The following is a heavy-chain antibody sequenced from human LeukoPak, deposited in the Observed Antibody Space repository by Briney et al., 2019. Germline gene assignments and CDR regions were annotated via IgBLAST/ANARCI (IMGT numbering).Heavy chain of an antibody. J-gene: IGHJ6*02. CDR2: INAVNGNT. CDR1: GYTFSNYI. Sequence: ASVKVSCKASGYTFSNYIIHWARQAPGQGLEWMGWINAVNGNTEHSQKFQGRVTNTRDTSASTAYMDLSSLRSEDTAVYYCARVVTRLREGDYYYDLDVWGQGTTVTVSS. CDR3: ARVVTRLREGDYYYDLDV. D-gene: IGHD3-16*01. V-gene: IGHV1-3*01.